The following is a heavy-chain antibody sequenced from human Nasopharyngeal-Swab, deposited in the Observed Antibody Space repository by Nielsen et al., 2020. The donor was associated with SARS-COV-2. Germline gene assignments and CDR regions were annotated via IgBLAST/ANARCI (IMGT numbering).Heavy chain of an antibody. CDR3: ARRYYYDSSSYYYDLYAFDI. V-gene: IGHV1-46*01. J-gene: IGHJ3*02. Sequence: ASVKVSCKASGYTFTSYYMHWVRQAPGQGLEWMGIINPSGGSTSYAQKFQGRVTMTRDTSTSTVYMELSSLRSEDTAVYYCARRYYYDSSSYYYDLYAFDIWGQGTMVTVSS. D-gene: IGHD3-22*01. CDR1: GYTFTSYY. CDR2: INPSGGST.